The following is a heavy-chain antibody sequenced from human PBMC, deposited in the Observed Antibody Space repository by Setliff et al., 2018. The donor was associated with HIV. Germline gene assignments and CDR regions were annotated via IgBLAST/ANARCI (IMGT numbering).Heavy chain of an antibody. J-gene: IGHJ4*02. CDR3: STDNRVGVGTPYYFDY. CDR1: GYTLTKLS. Sequence: ASVKVSCKVSGYTLTKLSMHWVRPAPEKGLEWMGGFDPELGETFFAQNFRGRLTMTQDTSTDTAYMELTSLRSDDTAMYYCSTDNRVGVGTPYYFDYWGQGTQVTVSS. CDR2: FDPELGET. V-gene: IGHV1-24*01. D-gene: IGHD1-26*01.